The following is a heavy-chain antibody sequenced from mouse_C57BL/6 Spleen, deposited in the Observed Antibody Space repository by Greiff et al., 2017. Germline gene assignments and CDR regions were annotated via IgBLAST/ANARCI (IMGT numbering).Heavy chain of an antibody. J-gene: IGHJ4*01. V-gene: IGHV5-17*01. CDR2: ISSGSSTI. CDR3: ASLRHYAVDY. Sequence: EVHLVESGGGLVKPGGSLKLSCAASGFTFSDYGMHWVRQAPEKGLEWVAYISSGSSTIYYADTVKGRFTISRDNAKNTLCLQMTSLRSEDAAMYYWASLRHYAVDYWGQGTSVTVSS. CDR1: GFTFSDYG. D-gene: IGHD1-2*01.